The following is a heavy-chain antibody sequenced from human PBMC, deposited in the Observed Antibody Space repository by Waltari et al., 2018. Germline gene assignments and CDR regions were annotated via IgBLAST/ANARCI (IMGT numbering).Heavy chain of an antibody. D-gene: IGHD6-13*01. J-gene: IGHJ4*02. CDR2: IKKDGSEK. CDR1: GLSLSTYG. V-gene: IGHV3-7*01. Sequence: EVQLVESGGGLAQPGGSLRLSCAASGLSLSTYGMTWVRQASGKGHEWVANIKKDGSEKYYMDSVKGRFTISRDNAKNSLYLQMNNLRVEDTAVYYCTRGGRDSSWYWRDWGQGTLVTVSS. CDR3: TRGGRDSSWYWRD.